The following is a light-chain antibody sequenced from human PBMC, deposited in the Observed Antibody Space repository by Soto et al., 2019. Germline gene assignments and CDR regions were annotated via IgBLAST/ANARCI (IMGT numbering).Light chain of an antibody. CDR3: QQYGSSPLYT. CDR1: QSVSSSY. Sequence: EIVLTQSPGTLSLSPGERATLSCRASQSVSSSYLAWYQQKPGQAPRLLIYGASSRAAGIPDRFSGSWSGTDFTLTISRLEPEVFAVYYCQQYGSSPLYTFGQGTKLEIK. J-gene: IGKJ2*01. V-gene: IGKV3-20*01. CDR2: GAS.